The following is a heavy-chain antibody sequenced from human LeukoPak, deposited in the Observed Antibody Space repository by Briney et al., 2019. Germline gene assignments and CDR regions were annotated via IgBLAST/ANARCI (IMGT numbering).Heavy chain of an antibody. Sequence: SETLSLTCTVSGDSISSYYWSWIRQPPGKGLEWIGYIYYSGSTNYNPSLKSRVTISVDTSKNQFSLKLSSVTAADTAVYYCARGQIAAAALYYFDYWGQGTLVTVSS. J-gene: IGHJ4*02. CDR2: IYYSGST. V-gene: IGHV4-59*01. CDR1: GDSISSYY. D-gene: IGHD6-13*01. CDR3: ARGQIAAAALYYFDY.